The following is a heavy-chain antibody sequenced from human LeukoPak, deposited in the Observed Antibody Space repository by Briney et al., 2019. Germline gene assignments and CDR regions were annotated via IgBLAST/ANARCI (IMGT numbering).Heavy chain of an antibody. CDR1: GGSSSTYY. Sequence: PSETLSLTCTVSGGSSSTYYWSWFRQPPGKGLEWIGSIYHSGSTYYNPSLKSRVTISVDTSKNQFSLKLSSVTAADTAVYYCAKSANSGSYYRGYFDYWGQGTLVTVSS. D-gene: IGHD3-10*01. V-gene: IGHV4-38-2*02. CDR2: IYHSGST. CDR3: AKSANSGSYYRGYFDY. J-gene: IGHJ4*02.